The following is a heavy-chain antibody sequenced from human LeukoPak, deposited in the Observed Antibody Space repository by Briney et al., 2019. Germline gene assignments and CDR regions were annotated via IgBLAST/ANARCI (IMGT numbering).Heavy chain of an antibody. V-gene: IGHV3-23*01. D-gene: IGHD3-22*01. CDR2: LSGSGGGT. J-gene: IGHJ5*02. CDR3: AKDPHNYYDSSGYYPNWFDP. Sequence: GGSLRLSCAASGFTFTNYAMRWVRHAPGKGLEWVSGLSGSGGGTYYADSVKGRFTISRDNSKNTLYLQMKSLRGEDTAVYYCAKDPHNYYDSSGYYPNWFDPWGQGTLVTVSS. CDR1: GFTFTNYA.